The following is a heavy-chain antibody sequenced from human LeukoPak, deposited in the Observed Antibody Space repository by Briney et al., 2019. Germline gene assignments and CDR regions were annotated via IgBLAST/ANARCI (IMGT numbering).Heavy chain of an antibody. Sequence: GGSLRLSCAASGFTFSSYGMHWVRQAPGKGLEWVAVISYDGSNKYYADSVKGRFTISRDNSKNTLYLQMNSLRAEDTAVYYCAKDLGGSGWWELRTGDYWGQGTLVTVSS. CDR3: AKDLGGSGWWELRTGDY. V-gene: IGHV3-30*18. CDR2: ISYDGSNK. CDR1: GFTFSSYG. J-gene: IGHJ4*02. D-gene: IGHD2-15*01.